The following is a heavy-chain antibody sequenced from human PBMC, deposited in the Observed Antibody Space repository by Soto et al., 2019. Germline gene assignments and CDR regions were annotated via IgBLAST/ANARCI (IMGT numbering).Heavy chain of an antibody. CDR3: ARASVACTFDI. V-gene: IGHV4-34*01. CDR1: GGSISGYY. D-gene: IGHD6-19*01. Sequence: ETLSLTCAVYGGSISGYYWSWIRQPPGKGLEWIGEINHSGRTNYNPSLKSRVTISVDTSKNQFALKLSSVTAADTAVYYCARASVACTFDIWGQGTMVTVSS. CDR2: INHSGRT. J-gene: IGHJ3*02.